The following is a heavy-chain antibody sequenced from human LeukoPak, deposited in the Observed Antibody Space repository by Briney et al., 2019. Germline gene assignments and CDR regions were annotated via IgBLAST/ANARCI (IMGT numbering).Heavy chain of an antibody. V-gene: IGHV4-34*01. J-gene: IGHJ5*02. CDR1: GGSFSGYY. CDR3: ARGDEEDIVVVPAASPRFDP. D-gene: IGHD2-2*01. CDR2: INHSGST. Sequence: SETLSLTCAVDGGSFSGYYWSWIRQPPGKGLEWIGEINHSGSTNYNPSLKSRVTISVDTSKNQFSLKLSSVTAADTAVYYCARGDEEDIVVVPAASPRFDPWGQGTLVTVSS.